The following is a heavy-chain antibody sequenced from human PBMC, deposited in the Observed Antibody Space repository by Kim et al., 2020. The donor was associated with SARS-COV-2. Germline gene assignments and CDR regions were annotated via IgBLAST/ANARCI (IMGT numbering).Heavy chain of an antibody. Sequence: DYARSVKSRITINPDTSKNQFSLQLNSVTPEDTAVYYCVRDERLVGLDVWGQGTTVTVSS. J-gene: IGHJ6*02. V-gene: IGHV6-1*01. CDR3: VRDERLVGLDV. D-gene: IGHD2-8*02.